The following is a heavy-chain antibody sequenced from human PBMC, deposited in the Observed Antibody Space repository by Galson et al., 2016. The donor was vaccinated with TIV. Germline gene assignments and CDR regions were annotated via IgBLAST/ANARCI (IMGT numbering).Heavy chain of an antibody. CDR3: ARGHYYDSSGYSFDF. V-gene: IGHV1-8*01. CDR1: GYTFTSFD. J-gene: IGHJ4*02. CDR2: MSPSNGNT. D-gene: IGHD3-22*01. Sequence: SVKVSCKASGYTFTSFDISWIRQAPGQGLEWMGWMSPSNGNTGYAPKFRGRITMTRHPSTTTVYMELSGLTSEDTAVYYCARGHYYDSSGYSFDFWGQGTLVTVSS.